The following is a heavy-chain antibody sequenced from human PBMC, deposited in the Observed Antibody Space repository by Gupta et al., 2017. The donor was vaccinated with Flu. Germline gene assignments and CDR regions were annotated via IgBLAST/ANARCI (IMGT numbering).Heavy chain of an antibody. CDR1: GFPFSSYA. CDR2: ISGSGGST. V-gene: IGHV3-23*01. CDR3: AKDERTVAAVFTPIGADDY. Sequence: EVQLLESGGGLVQPGGSLRLSCAASGFPFSSYAMSWVRQAPGQGLEWVSAISGSGGSTHYADSVKGRFTISRDNSKNTLYLQMNSLRAEDTAVYYCAKDERTVAAVFTPIGADDYWGQGTLVTVSS. D-gene: IGHD2-15*01. J-gene: IGHJ4*02.